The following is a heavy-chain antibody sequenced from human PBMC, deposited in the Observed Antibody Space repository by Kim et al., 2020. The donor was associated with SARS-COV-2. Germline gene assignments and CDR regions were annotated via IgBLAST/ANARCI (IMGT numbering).Heavy chain of an antibody. J-gene: IGHJ6*02. CDR3: AGERDDYEYYYYYGMDV. Sequence: ASVKVSCKASGYTFTSYGISWVRQAPGQGLEWMGWISAYNGNTNYAQKLQGRVTMTTDTSTSTAYMELRSLRSDDTAVYYCAGERDDYEYYYYYGMDVWGQGTTVTVSS. CDR1: GYTFTSYG. V-gene: IGHV1-18*01. D-gene: IGHD3-16*01. CDR2: ISAYNGNT.